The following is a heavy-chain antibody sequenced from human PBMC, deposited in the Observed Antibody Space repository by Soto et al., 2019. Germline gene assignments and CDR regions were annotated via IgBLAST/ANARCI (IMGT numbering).Heavy chain of an antibody. CDR2: INQSGRT. CDR1: GGSFSCYC. Sequence: PSDTRSRTWPVYGGSFSCYCWSWSRQPPAKGWEWIGEINQSGRTNYNPSLMSRVTISVDTSKTQFSLKLSNVTAADTAVYYCVSGHPHNCSSTSCQSTVELAWFDPWGQGTMVTVSS. CDR3: VSGHPHNCSSTSCQSTVELAWFDP. V-gene: IGHV4-34*01. J-gene: IGHJ5*02. D-gene: IGHD2-2*01.